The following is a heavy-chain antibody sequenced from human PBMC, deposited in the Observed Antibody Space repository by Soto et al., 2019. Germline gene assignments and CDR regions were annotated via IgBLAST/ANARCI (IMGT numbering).Heavy chain of an antibody. CDR2: LSYDGSNQ. D-gene: IGHD3-16*01. Sequence: PGGTMRLPCAASGFTFSSYAMHWIRQAPGKGMEWVAFLSYDGSNQYYADSVRGRFTISRDNSKNPLFLQMNSLRAEDTAVYYCARVQVVGGITPLDYYGMDVWGQGTTVTVSS. CDR3: ARVQVVGGITPLDYYGMDV. J-gene: IGHJ6*02. CDR1: GFTFSSYA. V-gene: IGHV3-30-3*01.